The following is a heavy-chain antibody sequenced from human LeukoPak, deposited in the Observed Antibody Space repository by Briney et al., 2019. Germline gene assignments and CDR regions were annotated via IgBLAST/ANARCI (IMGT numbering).Heavy chain of an antibody. V-gene: IGHV4-59*08. Sequence: SETLSLTCSVSGGSTSGFYWSWIRQPPGKGLEWIGYVYYSGDSNYNLSLKSRVSMSLDTSKNQVSLRLSSVTAADTAVYYCARHPFSTPFDYWGRGTLVTVSS. J-gene: IGHJ4*02. CDR1: GGSTSGFY. CDR3: ARHPFSTPFDY. CDR2: VYYSGDS.